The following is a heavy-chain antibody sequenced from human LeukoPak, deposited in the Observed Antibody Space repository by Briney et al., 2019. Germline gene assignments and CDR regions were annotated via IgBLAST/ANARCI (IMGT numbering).Heavy chain of an antibody. J-gene: IGHJ5*02. CDR2: IYYSGST. CDR1: GGSISSGGYY. CDR3: AREASEDNWFDP. Sequence: SETLSLTCTVSGGSISSGGYYWSWIRQHPGKGLEWIGYIYYSGSTYYNPSLKSRVTISVDTSKNQFSLKLSSVTAADTAAYYCAREASEDNWFDPWGQGTLVTVSS. V-gene: IGHV4-31*03.